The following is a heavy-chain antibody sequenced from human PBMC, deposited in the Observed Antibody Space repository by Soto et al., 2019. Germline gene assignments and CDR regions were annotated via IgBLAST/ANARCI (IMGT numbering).Heavy chain of an antibody. CDR2: IYSGGST. V-gene: IGHV3-53*01. Sequence: GGSLRLSCAASGFTVSSNYMSWVRQAPGKGLEWVSVIYSGGSTYYADSVKGRFTISRDNSKNTLYLQMNSLRAEDTAVYYCARNYDSTAGGAFDIWGQATMVTVSS. J-gene: IGHJ3*02. D-gene: IGHD3-22*01. CDR3: ARNYDSTAGGAFDI. CDR1: GFTVSSNY.